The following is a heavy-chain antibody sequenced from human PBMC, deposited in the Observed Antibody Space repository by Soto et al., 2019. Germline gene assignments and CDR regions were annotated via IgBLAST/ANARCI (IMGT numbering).Heavy chain of an antibody. D-gene: IGHD3-16*01. Sequence: QVQLVESGGGLVKPGGSLRLSCAASGIVFSDYMSWVGQAPGKGLEWLSYISGSGRTIYSADSVKGRFTISRDNATNSLYLQMNSLRAEDTAVYYCARLPFPWGWFDPWGQGTLVTVSS. J-gene: IGHJ5*02. CDR2: ISGSGRTI. CDR1: GIVFSDY. CDR3: ARLPFPWGWFDP. V-gene: IGHV3-11*01.